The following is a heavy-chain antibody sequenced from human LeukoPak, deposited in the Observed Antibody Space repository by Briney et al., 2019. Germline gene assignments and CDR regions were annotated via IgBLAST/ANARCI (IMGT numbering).Heavy chain of an antibody. D-gene: IGHD3-22*01. CDR1: GGSISSYY. V-gene: IGHV4-59*08. CDR3: ARLHYDSSGYYSFDY. Sequence: PSETLSLTCTVSGGSISSYYWSWIRQPPGKGLEWIGYIYYSGSTNYNPSLKSRVTISVDTSKNQFSLKLSSVTAADTAVYYCARLHYDSSGYYSFDYWGQGTLVTVSS. J-gene: IGHJ4*02. CDR2: IYYSGST.